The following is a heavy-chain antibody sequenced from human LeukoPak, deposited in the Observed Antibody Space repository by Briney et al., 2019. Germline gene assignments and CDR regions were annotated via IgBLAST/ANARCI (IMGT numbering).Heavy chain of an antibody. CDR2: INSDGSST. V-gene: IGHV3-74*01. Sequence: GGSLRLSCVGSGFRFSGYWMSWVRQAPGKGLVWVSRINSDGSSTSYADSVKGRFTISRDNAKNTLYLQMNSLRAEDTAVYYCARDYYGSGSYEDYWGQGTLVTVSS. J-gene: IGHJ4*02. D-gene: IGHD3-10*01. CDR3: ARDYYGSGSYEDY. CDR1: GFRFSGYW.